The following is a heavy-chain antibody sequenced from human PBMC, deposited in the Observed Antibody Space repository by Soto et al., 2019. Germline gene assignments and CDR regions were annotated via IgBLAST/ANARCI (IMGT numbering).Heavy chain of an antibody. CDR3: VGAHFDY. J-gene: IGHJ4*02. CDR2: INEDGSDT. CDR1: GFTFSSYW. Sequence: EVLMVESGGDLVQPGGSLRLSCSGSGFTFSSYWMNWVRQTPGKGLEWVANINEDGSDTYYMDSVKGRFTISRDNAKNSLYLQMNSLRAEDTAVYFCVGAHFDYWGQGNLVIVSS. D-gene: IGHD1-26*01. V-gene: IGHV3-7*01.